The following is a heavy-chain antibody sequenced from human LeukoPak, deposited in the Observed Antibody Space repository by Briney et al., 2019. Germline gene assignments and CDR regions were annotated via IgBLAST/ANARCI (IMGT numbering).Heavy chain of an antibody. Sequence: GGSLRLSCAASGFTFSSYWMSWVRQAPGKGLMWVSQINSDGGATSCADPVKGRCTISRDNAKNMLYLEMNSLRVEDTAVYFCTRDHGLDVWGQGTLVTVSS. J-gene: IGHJ4*02. CDR1: GFTFSSYW. D-gene: IGHD3/OR15-3a*01. CDR3: TRDHGLDV. V-gene: IGHV3-74*01. CDR2: INSDGGAT.